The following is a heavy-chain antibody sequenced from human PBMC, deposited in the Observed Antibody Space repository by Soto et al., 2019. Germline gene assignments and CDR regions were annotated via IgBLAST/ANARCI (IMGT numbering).Heavy chain of an antibody. J-gene: IGHJ6*02. CDR3: AKDPPWTVGPLAMDV. CDR1: GFTFSTHA. V-gene: IGHV3-23*01. D-gene: IGHD2-2*01. CDR2: FSGSGGNI. Sequence: GGSLRLSCVASGFTFSTHAMSWVRQAPGKGLEWVSTFSGSGGNIYYAESVKGRLTISRDDSKSTLYLQMNSLRVEDTAVYYCAKDPPWTVGPLAMDVWGQGTTVTVSS.